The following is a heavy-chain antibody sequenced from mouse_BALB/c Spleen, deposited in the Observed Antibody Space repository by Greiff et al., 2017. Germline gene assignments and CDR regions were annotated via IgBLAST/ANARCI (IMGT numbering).Heavy chain of an antibody. Sequence: QVQLKESGPGLVAPSQSLSITCTVSGFSLTSYDISWIRQPPGKGLEWLGVIWTGGGTNYNSAFMSRLSISKDNSKSQVFLKMNSLQTDDTAIYYCVRDHYGKGDAMDYWGQGTSVTVSS. CDR1: GFSLTSYD. V-gene: IGHV2-9-2*01. D-gene: IGHD2-1*01. CDR2: IWTGGGT. J-gene: IGHJ4*01. CDR3: VRDHYGKGDAMDY.